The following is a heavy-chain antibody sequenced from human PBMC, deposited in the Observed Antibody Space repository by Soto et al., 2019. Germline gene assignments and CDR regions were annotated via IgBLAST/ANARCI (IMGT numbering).Heavy chain of an antibody. D-gene: IGHD6-19*01. V-gene: IGHV3-11*01. CDR1: GFTFSDYY. CDR3: ANTRYSSGWSYYFDY. CDR2: IGSSGTTM. Sequence: GGSLRLSSAASGFTFSDYYMNWIRQAPGKGLECVSFIGSSGTTMYYADSVKGRFTISRDNAKNSLYLQMNSLRAEDTAVYYCANTRYSSGWSYYFDYWGQGTLVTVSS. J-gene: IGHJ4*02.